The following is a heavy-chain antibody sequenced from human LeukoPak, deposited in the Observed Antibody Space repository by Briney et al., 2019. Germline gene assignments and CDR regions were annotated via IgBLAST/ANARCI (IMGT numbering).Heavy chain of an antibody. CDR3: ARFARGGSGYFDY. CDR1: GFTFSSYW. Sequence: PGGSLRLSCAASGFTFSSYWMSWVRQAPGKGLEWVANIKQDGSEKYYVDSVKGRFIISRDNAKNSLYLQMNSLRAEDTAVYYCARFARGGSGYFDYWGQGTLVTVSS. D-gene: IGHD1-26*01. V-gene: IGHV3-7*01. CDR2: IKQDGSEK. J-gene: IGHJ4*02.